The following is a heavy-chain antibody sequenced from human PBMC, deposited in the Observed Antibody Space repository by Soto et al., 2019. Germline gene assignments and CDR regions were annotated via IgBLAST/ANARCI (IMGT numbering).Heavy chain of an antibody. Sequence: GASVKVSCKASGYTFTSYGISWVRQAPGQGLEWMGWISAYNGNTNYAQKLQGRVTMTTDTSTSTAYMELRSLRSDDTAVYYCARVGYYYASGNHRINNWFDPWGQGTLVNVSS. CDR1: GYTFTSYG. CDR2: ISAYNGNT. CDR3: ARVGYYYASGNHRINNWFDP. V-gene: IGHV1-18*01. J-gene: IGHJ5*02. D-gene: IGHD3-10*01.